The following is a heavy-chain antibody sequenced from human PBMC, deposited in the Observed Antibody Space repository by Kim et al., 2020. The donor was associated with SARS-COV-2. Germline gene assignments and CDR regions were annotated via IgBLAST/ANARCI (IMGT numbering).Heavy chain of an antibody. V-gene: IGHV4-34*01. CDR2: INHSGST. D-gene: IGHD3-10*01. CDR3: ARGQRGSYYYGSGSYYNRSGAFDI. CDR1: GGSFSGYY. J-gene: IGHJ3*02. Sequence: SETLSLTCAVYGGSFSGYYWSWIRQPPGKGLEWIGEINHSGSTNYNPSLKSRVTISVDTSKNQFSLKLSSVTAADTAVYYCARGQRGSYYYGSGSYYNRSGAFDIWGQGTMVTVSS.